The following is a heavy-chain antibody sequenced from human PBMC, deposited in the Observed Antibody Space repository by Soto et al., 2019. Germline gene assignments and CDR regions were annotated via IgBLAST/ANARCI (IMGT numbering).Heavy chain of an antibody. D-gene: IGHD3-3*02. V-gene: IGHV3-23*01. CDR3: AKDLGFLEWVESFDY. Sequence: GGSLRLSCAASGFTFSSYAMSWVRQAPGKGLEWVSAISGSGGSTYYADSVKGRFTISRDNSKNTLYLQMNSLRAEDTAVYYCAKDLGFLEWVESFDYWGQGTLVTVSS. CDR2: ISGSGGST. J-gene: IGHJ4*02. CDR1: GFTFSSYA.